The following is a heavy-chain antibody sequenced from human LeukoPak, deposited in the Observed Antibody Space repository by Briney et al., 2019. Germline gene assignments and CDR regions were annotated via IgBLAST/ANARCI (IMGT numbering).Heavy chain of an antibody. CDR2: IGKTSRDM. D-gene: IGHD1-14*01. V-gene: IGHV3-21*01. CDR3: VRGDNRDY. CDR1: GFSFSTST. J-gene: IGHJ4*02. Sequence: PGGSLRLSCAASGFSFSTSTMNWVRQAPGKGREWISSIGKTSRDMYYAHSVRGRFTISRDNAKNSLFLLMNSLRVEDTSVYYCVRGDNRDYWGQGTLVTVSS.